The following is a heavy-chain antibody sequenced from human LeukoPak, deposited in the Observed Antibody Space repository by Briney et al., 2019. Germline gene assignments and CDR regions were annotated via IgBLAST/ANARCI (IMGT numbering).Heavy chain of an antibody. Sequence: ASVKVSCKASGGTFSSYAISWVRQAPGQGLEWMGGIIPIFGTANYAQKFQGRVTITADESTSTAYMELSSLRSEDTAVYYCAVHLTAAHYGSGSYYSSPGAFDIWGQGTMVTVSS. V-gene: IGHV1-69*13. CDR1: GGTFSSYA. J-gene: IGHJ3*02. D-gene: IGHD3-10*01. CDR2: IIPIFGTA. CDR3: AVHLTAAHYGSGSYYSSPGAFDI.